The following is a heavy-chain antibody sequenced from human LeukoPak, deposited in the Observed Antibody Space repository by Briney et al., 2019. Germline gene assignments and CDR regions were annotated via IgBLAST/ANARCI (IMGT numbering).Heavy chain of an antibody. Sequence: GGSLRLSCAASGFTFSGYSMNWVRQAPGRGLEWVSYISTSSGTIYYADSVKGRFTISRDNAKSSLFLQMNSLRAEDTAVYFCARNLATVDSSWFDPWGQGTLVTISS. CDR2: ISTSSGTI. CDR3: ARNLATVDSSWFDP. V-gene: IGHV3-48*04. D-gene: IGHD6-13*01. J-gene: IGHJ5*02. CDR1: GFTFSGYS.